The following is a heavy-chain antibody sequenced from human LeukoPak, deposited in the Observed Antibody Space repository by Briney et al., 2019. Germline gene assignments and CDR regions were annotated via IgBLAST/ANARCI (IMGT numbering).Heavy chain of an antibody. J-gene: IGHJ4*02. CDR3: AKPQWELRGPTDY. CDR1: GFTFSSYW. D-gene: IGHD1-26*01. Sequence: GGSLRLSCAASGFTFSSYWMNWARQAPGKGLEWVASINHNGNVNYYVDSVKGRFTISRDNAKNSLYLQMSNLRAEDTAVYYCAKPQWELRGPTDYWGQGTLVTVSS. V-gene: IGHV3-7*03. CDR2: INHNGNVN.